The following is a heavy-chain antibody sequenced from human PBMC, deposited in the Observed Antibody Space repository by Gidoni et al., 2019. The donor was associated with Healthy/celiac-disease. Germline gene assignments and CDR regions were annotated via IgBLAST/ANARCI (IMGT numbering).Heavy chain of an antibody. CDR3: ARHLRS. CDR2: ST. Sequence: STYYNPSLKSRVTISVDTSKNQFSLKLSSVTAADTAVYYCARHLRSWGQGTLVTVSS. J-gene: IGHJ4*02. D-gene: IGHD3-16*01. V-gene: IGHV4-39*01.